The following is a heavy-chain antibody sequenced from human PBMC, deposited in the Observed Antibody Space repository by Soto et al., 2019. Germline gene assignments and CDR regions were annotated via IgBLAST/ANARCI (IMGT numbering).Heavy chain of an antibody. CDR1: GFSLTNNGEA. J-gene: IGHJ5*02. V-gene: IGHV2-5*02. Sequence: QITLKESGRTLVKPTQTLTLTCTFSGFSLTNNGEAVGWFRQSPGKALEWLVLIYWDDDNRYNPTLRTRLSTTKDTSKNQVVLTLTNMDPVDTATYYCARYVATSPAGWFEPWGQGIPVTVSS. CDR2: IYWDDDN. CDR3: ARYVATSPAGWFEP. D-gene: IGHD3-10*02.